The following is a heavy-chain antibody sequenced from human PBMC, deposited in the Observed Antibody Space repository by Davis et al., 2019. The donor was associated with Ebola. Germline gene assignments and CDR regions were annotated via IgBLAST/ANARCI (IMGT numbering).Heavy chain of an antibody. CDR2: ISSSGSYI. Sequence: PGGSLRLSCAASGFTFSSYTMNWVRQAPGKGLEWVSSISSSGSYIYYADSVKGRFTISRDNAENSLYLQMNSLRAEDTAVYYCARGAPYCSGGSCSYFDYWGQGTLVTVSS. CDR3: ARGAPYCSGGSCSYFDY. D-gene: IGHD2-15*01. J-gene: IGHJ4*02. CDR1: GFTFSSYT. V-gene: IGHV3-21*01.